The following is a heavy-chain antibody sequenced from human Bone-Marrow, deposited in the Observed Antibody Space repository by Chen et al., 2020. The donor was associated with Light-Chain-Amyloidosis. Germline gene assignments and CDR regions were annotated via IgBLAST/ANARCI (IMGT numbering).Heavy chain of an antibody. CDR1: GYTFPNYW. D-gene: IGHD5-12*01. Sequence: EVQLEQSGPAVKKPGESLKISCKGPGYTFPNYWIGWVRQMPGKGLEWMGVIYPDDSDARYSPSFEGQVTISADKSITTAYLQWRSLKASDTAMYYCARRRDGYNFDYWGHGTLVTVSS. CDR2: IYPDDSDA. CDR3: ARRRDGYNFDY. J-gene: IGHJ4*01. V-gene: IGHV5-51*01.